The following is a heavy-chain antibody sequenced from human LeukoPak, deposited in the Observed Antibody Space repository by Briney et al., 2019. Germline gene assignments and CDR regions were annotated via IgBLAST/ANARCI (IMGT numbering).Heavy chain of an antibody. D-gene: IGHD3-16*02. CDR3: ARDLRGRVWGSYRRGEHFDY. V-gene: IGHV1-18*01. CDR1: GYTFTSYG. Sequence: ASVKVSCKASGYTFTSYGISWVRQAPGQGLEWMGWISAYSGNTNYAQKLQGRVTMTTDTSTSTAYMELRSLRSDDTAVYYCARDLRGRVWGSYRRGEHFDYWGQGTLVTVSS. J-gene: IGHJ4*02. CDR2: ISAYSGNT.